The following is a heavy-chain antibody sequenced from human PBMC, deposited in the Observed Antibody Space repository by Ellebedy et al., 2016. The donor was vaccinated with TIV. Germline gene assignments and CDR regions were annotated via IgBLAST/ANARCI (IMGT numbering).Heavy chain of an antibody. CDR2: ISSSGSTI. J-gene: IGHJ4*02. CDR3: ARDSTDFDWFLDY. Sequence: PGGSLRLSCAASEFTFSSYSMNWVRQAPGKGLEWVSYISSSGSTIYYADSVKGRFTISRDNAKNSLYLQMNSLRAEDTAVYYCARDSTDFDWFLDYWGQGTLVTVSS. D-gene: IGHD3-9*01. V-gene: IGHV3-48*01. CDR1: EFTFSSYS.